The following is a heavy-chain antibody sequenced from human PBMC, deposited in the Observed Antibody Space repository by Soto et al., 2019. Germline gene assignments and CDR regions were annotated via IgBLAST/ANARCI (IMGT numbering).Heavy chain of an antibody. CDR3: ARAPPRGPAGTLAY. J-gene: IGHJ4*02. Sequence: GGSLRLSCAASGFNVRDNSMNWVRHAPGKGLEWVSFIYSDNVGGNTYYADFVKGRFTISRDTSTNTVYLQMNRLTVEDTAFYYCARAPPRGPAGTLAYWGQGTLVTVSS. D-gene: IGHD1-1*01. CDR1: GFNVRDNS. CDR2: IYSDNVGGNT. V-gene: IGHV3-53*01.